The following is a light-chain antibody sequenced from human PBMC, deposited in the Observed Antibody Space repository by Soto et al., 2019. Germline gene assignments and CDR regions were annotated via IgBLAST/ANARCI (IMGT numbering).Light chain of an antibody. CDR1: QSISRL. Sequence: DIQMTQSPSTLSASVGDRVTITCRASQSISRLLAWYQQRPGKAPNLLIYKASSLEGGVPSRFSGSASGTEFTLTISSLQPDDFATYYCLQYNSYPLTFGGGTKVEIK. V-gene: IGKV1-5*03. J-gene: IGKJ4*01. CDR2: KAS. CDR3: LQYNSYPLT.